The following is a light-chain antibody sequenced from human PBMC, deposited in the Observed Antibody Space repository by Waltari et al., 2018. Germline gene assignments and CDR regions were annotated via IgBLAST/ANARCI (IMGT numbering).Light chain of an antibody. V-gene: IGLV2-23*02. Sequence: QSTLTQPASVSGSLGPSITFSCIGTSGDVGNYNLVSWYQQHPGKAPKFMIYGVNKRPSGVSNRFSGSKSGNTASLTISGLQGEDEAIYFCSSYAAYNTVIFGGGTKVTVL. CDR1: SGDVGNYNL. CDR3: SSYAAYNTVI. J-gene: IGLJ2*01. CDR2: GVN.